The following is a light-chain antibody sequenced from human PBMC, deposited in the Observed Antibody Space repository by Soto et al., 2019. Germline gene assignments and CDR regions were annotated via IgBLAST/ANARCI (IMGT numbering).Light chain of an antibody. J-gene: IGLJ2*01. Sequence: QSALTQPASMSGSPGQSITISCTGTSSDVGDNDFVSWYRHHPGKAPRLVIYEVNKRPSGISNRFSGSKSGNTASLTISGLQADDEAEYYCSSHKNINAVLFGRGTKVTVL. CDR1: SSDVGDNDF. CDR2: EVN. CDR3: SSHKNINAVL. V-gene: IGLV2-14*01.